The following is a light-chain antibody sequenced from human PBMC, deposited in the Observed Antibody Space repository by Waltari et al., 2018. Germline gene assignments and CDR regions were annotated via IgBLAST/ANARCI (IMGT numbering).Light chain of an antibody. CDR1: RLGDKY. J-gene: IGLJ2*01. V-gene: IGLV3-1*01. Sequence: SYELTQPPSVSVSPGQTASITCSGDRLGDKYASWYQQKPGQSPVLVIYQDTKRPSGIPERFAGSNSGNTATLTIRGIQAMDEADYYCQAWDSTTVGFGGGTKLTVL. CDR3: QAWDSTTVG. CDR2: QDT.